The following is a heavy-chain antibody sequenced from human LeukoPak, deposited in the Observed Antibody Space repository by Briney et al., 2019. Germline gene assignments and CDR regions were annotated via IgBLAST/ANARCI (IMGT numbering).Heavy chain of an antibody. CDR2: ISYDGSNK. CDR3: XXXXXYXGLXKGLDY. D-gene: IGHD3-16*01. V-gene: IGHV3-30-3*01. J-gene: IGHJ4*02. CDR1: GFTFSSYA. Sequence: PGGSLRLSCAASGFTFSSYAMHWVRQAPGKGLEWVAVISYDGSNKYYADSVKGRFTISRDNSKNTLYLQMNSLRAEDTAVYYCXXXXXYXGLXKGLDYWGQGTLATVSS.